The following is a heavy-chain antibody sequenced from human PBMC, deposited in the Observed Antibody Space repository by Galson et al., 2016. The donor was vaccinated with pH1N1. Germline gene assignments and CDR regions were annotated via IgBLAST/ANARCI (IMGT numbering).Heavy chain of an antibody. CDR1: GFMFSRYA. CDR2: ISGSGGST. J-gene: IGHJ4*02. CDR3: ACHRGYHYRSSLHY. Sequence: SLRLSCAATGFMFSRYAMSRVRQAPGKGLEWVSSISGSGGSTYYADFAKGRVTVSRDNSKNTLYLQMNSLRAEDTAVYYCACHRGYHYRSSLHYWGPGTLVTVSS. V-gene: IGHV3-23*01. D-gene: IGHD3-10*01.